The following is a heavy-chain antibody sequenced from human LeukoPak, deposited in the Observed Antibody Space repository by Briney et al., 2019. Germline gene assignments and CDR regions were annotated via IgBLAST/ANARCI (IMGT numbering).Heavy chain of an antibody. Sequence: SETLSLTCTVSGGSISSSSYYWGWIRQPPGKGLEWIGSIYYSGSTYYNPSLKSRVTISVDTSKNQFSLKLSSVTAADTAVYYCARGLGRVAVAGTWFDPWGQGTLVTVSS. J-gene: IGHJ5*02. CDR1: GGSISSSSYY. V-gene: IGHV4-39*01. D-gene: IGHD6-19*01. CDR3: ARGLGRVAVAGTWFDP. CDR2: IYYSGST.